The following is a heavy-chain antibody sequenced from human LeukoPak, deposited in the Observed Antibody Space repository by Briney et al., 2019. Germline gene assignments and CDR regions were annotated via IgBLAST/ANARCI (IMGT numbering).Heavy chain of an antibody. D-gene: IGHD1-1*01. CDR2: ADSSGTT. Sequence: SQTLSLTCTVSGGSIRSGSYFWTWIRQPAGKEMEWIGRADSSGTTNYNPSLKSRVTISVDTSKNQFSLKLSSVTAADTAVYYCARGDWQYINNWSNWFDPWGQGTLVTVSS. J-gene: IGHJ5*02. CDR1: GGSIRSGSYF. V-gene: IGHV4-61*02. CDR3: ARGDWQYINNWSNWFDP.